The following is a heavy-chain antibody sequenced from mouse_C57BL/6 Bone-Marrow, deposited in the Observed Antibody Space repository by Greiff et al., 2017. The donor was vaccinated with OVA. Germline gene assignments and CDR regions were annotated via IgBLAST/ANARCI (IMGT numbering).Heavy chain of an antibody. V-gene: IGHV1-19*01. Sequence: VHVKQSGPVLVKPGASVKMSCKASGYTFTDYYMNWVKQSHGKSLEWIGDINPYNGGTSYNQKFKGKATLTVDKASSTAYMELNSLTSEDSAVYYCARCGPFSCCGQGTRVTVSA. CDR1: GYTFTDYY. CDR2: INPYNGGT. CDR3: ARCGPFSC. J-gene: IGHJ3*01.